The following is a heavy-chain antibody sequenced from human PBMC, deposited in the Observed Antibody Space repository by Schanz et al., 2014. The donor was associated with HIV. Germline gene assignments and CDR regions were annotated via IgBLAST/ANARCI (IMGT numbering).Heavy chain of an antibody. V-gene: IGHV3-21*01. J-gene: IGHJ6*02. Sequence: EVQLVESGGGLVQPGGSLRLSCAASGFSFSSYSMNWVRQAPGKGLQWVSSISSGSSYIYYADSVKGRFTISRDNSKNTLYLQMNSLRAEDTAVYYCARGSGPYYYYYGMDVWGQGTTVTVSS. CDR2: ISSGSSYI. CDR1: GFSFSSYS. CDR3: ARGSGPYYYYYGMDV. D-gene: IGHD2-15*01.